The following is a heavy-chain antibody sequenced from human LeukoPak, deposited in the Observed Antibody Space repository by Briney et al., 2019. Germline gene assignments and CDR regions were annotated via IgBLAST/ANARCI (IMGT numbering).Heavy chain of an antibody. CDR1: GYTFTGYY. CDR2: INPNSGGT. D-gene: IGHD3-22*01. Sequence: ASVKVSCKASGYTFTGYYMHWFRQAPGQGLEWMGWINPNSGGTNYPQKFQGRVTMNRDTSISTASLELSSLSSEDPGVYYCAKTGYYYDSSGYYSSWYFDPWGRGTLVAVSS. V-gene: IGHV1-2*02. CDR3: AKTGYYYDSSGYYSSWYFDP. J-gene: IGHJ2*01.